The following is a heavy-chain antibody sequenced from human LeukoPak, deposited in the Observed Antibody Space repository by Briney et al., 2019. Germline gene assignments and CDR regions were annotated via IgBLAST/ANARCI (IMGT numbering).Heavy chain of an antibody. CDR3: ATGRGYCTSSSCPPSPFDY. Sequence: ASVKVSCKASGYTFTGYYMHWVRQAPGQGLGWMGWINPNSGGANYAQKFQGRVTMTRDTSISTAYMELSRLRSDDTAVYYCATGRGYCTSSSCPPSPFDYWGQGTLVTVSS. CDR1: GYTFTGYY. CDR2: INPNSGGA. D-gene: IGHD2-2*01. V-gene: IGHV1-2*02. J-gene: IGHJ4*02.